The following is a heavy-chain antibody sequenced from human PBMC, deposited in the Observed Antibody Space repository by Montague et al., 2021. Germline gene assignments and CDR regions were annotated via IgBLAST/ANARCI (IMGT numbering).Heavy chain of an antibody. Sequence: CAISGDSVSNNNAAWNWIRESPSRGLEWLGRTYYRSTWYTDYAVSVKGRIAINPDTSKNRFSLQLNSVTPEDTAVYYCAREGVGDLLFSFDSWGQGTLVTVSS. CDR1: GDSVSNNNAA. D-gene: IGHD3-10*01. CDR2: TYYRSTWYT. V-gene: IGHV6-1*01. CDR3: AREGVGDLLFSFDS. J-gene: IGHJ4*02.